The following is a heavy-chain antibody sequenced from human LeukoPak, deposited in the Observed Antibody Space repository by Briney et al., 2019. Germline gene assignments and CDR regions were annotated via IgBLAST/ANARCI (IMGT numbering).Heavy chain of an antibody. J-gene: IGHJ4*02. CDR2: INHSGST. CDR3: ARRYFDWLLPFDY. D-gene: IGHD3-9*01. CDR1: GGSFSGYY. V-gene: IGHV4-34*01. Sequence: PSETLSLTCAVYGGSFSGYYWSWIRQPPGKGLEWIGEINHSGSTNYNPSLKSRVTISVDTSKNQFSLKLSSVTAADTAVYYCARRYFDWLLPFDYWGQGTLVTVSS.